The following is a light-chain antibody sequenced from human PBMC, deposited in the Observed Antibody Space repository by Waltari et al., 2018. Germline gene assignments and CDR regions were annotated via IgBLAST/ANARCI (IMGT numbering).Light chain of an antibody. Sequence: QTVLTQSPSASGTPGQRVTFSFSGSSSNIGPHSLKWFQQVPGTTPNLLIYGDYKRPSGVPDRFSASKSGTSASLAISGLQSEDEADYYCAVWDDSLKSWVFGGGTKLTVL. CDR2: GDY. J-gene: IGLJ3*02. CDR3: AVWDDSLKSWV. V-gene: IGLV1-44*01. CDR1: SSNIGPHS.